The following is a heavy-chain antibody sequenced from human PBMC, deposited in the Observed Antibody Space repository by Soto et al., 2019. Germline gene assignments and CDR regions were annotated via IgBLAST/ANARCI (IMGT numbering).Heavy chain of an antibody. V-gene: IGHV4-31*03. D-gene: IGHD3-3*01. Sequence: QVQLQESGPGLVKPSQTLSLTCTVSGGSISSGDYYLSWIRQHPGKGLERIGYIYYSGSTYYNPSLKSRVTISVDTSKNQFSLKLSSVTAADTAVYYCARWWSGSRQGFDPWSQGTMVTVSS. J-gene: IGHJ5*02. CDR1: GGSISSGDYY. CDR3: ARWWSGSRQGFDP. CDR2: IYYSGST.